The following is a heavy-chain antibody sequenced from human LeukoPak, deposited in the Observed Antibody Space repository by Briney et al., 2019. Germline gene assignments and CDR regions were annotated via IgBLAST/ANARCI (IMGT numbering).Heavy chain of an antibody. CDR2: GSDVGGT. J-gene: IGHJ5*02. Sequence: GSLRLSCTASGFTFGDYAMSWVRQAPGKGLEWIGEGSDVGGTKYNPSLKSRVTISADTSKNQFSLKLSSVTAADTAVYYCAQNGQSGFSFDPWGQGTLVTVSS. V-gene: IGHV4-34*08. CDR1: GFTFGDYA. CDR3: AQNGQSGFSFDP. D-gene: IGHD2-8*01.